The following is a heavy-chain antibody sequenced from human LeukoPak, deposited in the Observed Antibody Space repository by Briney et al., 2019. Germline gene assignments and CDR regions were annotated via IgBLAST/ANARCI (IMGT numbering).Heavy chain of an antibody. Sequence: SETLSLTCAVYGGSFSGYYWSWIRQPPGKGLEWIGEINHSGSTNYNPSLKSRVTISVDTSKNQFSLKLSSVTAADTAVYYCARVRGRYCSGGSCSPLNWFDPWGQGTLVTVSS. CDR2: INHSGST. V-gene: IGHV4-34*01. CDR1: GGSFSGYY. CDR3: ARVRGRYCSGGSCSPLNWFDP. D-gene: IGHD2-15*01. J-gene: IGHJ5*02.